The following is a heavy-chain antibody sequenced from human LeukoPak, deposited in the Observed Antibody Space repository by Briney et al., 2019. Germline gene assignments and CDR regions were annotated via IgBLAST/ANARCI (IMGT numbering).Heavy chain of an antibody. V-gene: IGHV4-59*01. Sequence: SETLSLTCTVSGGSISSYYWSWIRQPPGKGLEWIGYIYYGGSTNYNPSLKSRVTISVDTSKNQFSLKLSSVTAADTAVYYCASWRIAVAGFDYWGQGTLVTVSS. D-gene: IGHD6-19*01. CDR2: IYYGGST. J-gene: IGHJ4*02. CDR1: GGSISSYY. CDR3: ASWRIAVAGFDY.